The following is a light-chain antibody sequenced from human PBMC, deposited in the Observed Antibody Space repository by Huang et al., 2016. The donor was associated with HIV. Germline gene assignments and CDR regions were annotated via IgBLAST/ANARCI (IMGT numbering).Light chain of an antibody. Sequence: DIHMTQSPSSLYASVGDRVTISCRASQSISAYLNWYQHRPGRAPKLLIYATSDLQGGVPSRFSGSRSGTQFTLTISSLQPEDFATYYCQQSYSFPRTFGQGTKLDIK. J-gene: IGKJ2*01. V-gene: IGKV1-39*01. CDR1: QSISAY. CDR2: ATS. CDR3: QQSYSFPRT.